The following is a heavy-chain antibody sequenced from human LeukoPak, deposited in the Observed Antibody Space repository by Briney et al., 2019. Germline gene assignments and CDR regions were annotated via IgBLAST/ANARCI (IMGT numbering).Heavy chain of an antibody. CDR1: GGSISSYY. J-gene: IGHJ6*03. D-gene: IGHD6-19*01. V-gene: IGHV4-59*12. Sequence: PSETLSLTCTVSGGSISSYYWSWIRQPPGKGLEWIGYIYYSGSTNYNPSLKSRVTISVDTSKNQFSLKLSSVTAADTAVYYCARCGRYSSGWYFNYYYYYMDVWGKGTTVTVSS. CDR2: IYYSGST. CDR3: ARCGRYSSGWYFNYYYYYMDV.